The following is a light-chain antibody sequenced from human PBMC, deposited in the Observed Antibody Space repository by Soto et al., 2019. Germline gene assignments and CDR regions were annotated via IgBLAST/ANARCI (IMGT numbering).Light chain of an antibody. J-gene: IGKJ5*01. CDR3: QQYNSWPPSIT. CDR1: QRVSNN. V-gene: IGKV3D-15*01. Sequence: EIVLAQSPGTLSVPPGESSTLSCRASQRVSNNLAWYQQKPGQAPRLLIHGASNRANGIPARFSGSRSGTEFTLTISSLQSEDFAVYYCQQYNSWPPSITFGQGTRLESK. CDR2: GAS.